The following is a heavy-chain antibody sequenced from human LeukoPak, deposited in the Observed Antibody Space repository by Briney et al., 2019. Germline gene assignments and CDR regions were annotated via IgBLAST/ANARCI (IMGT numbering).Heavy chain of an antibody. CDR2: IKQDGSEK. V-gene: IGHV3-7*03. D-gene: IGHD3-3*01. CDR1: GFTFSSYW. J-gene: IGHJ6*02. Sequence: GGSLRLSCAASGFTFSSYWMSWVRQAPGKGLEWVANIKQDGSEKYYVDSVKGRFTISRDNAKNSLYLQMNSLRAEDTAVYYCARVPVTYYDFWSGYWGQPYYYGMDVWGQGTTVTVSS. CDR3: ARVPVTYYDFWSGYWGQPYYYGMDV.